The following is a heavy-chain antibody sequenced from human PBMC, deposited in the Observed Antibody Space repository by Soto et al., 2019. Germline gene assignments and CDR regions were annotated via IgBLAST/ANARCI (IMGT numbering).Heavy chain of an antibody. D-gene: IGHD5-18*01. J-gene: IGHJ6*02. V-gene: IGHV4-34*01. CDR2: VNHSGSN. Sequence: SETLSLTCVVYGGSLSGIYWTWVRQPPGKGLEWIGEVNHSGSNNYSPSLESRITISLDTSNNQFSLKLSSVTAAHTAVYYCAKGPGYSFGYSVYYYYYGMDVWGQGTTVT. CDR3: AKGPGYSFGYSVYYYYYGMDV. CDR1: GGSLSGIY.